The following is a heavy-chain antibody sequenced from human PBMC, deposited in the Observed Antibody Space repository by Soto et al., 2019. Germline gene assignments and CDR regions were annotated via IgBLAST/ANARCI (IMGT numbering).Heavy chain of an antibody. CDR1: GFTFSDYY. V-gene: IGHV3-11*01. CDR2: ISSSGITI. D-gene: IGHD6-13*01. CDR3: ARVIVAAGTTSYYYYGMYV. J-gene: IGHJ6*04. Sequence: PGGSLILSCASSGFTFSDYYMSWIRQSPGKGLEWVSYISSSGITIYYADSVKGRFTISRDNAKNSLYLQMNSLRAEDTAVYYSARVIVAAGTTSYYYYGMYVWGEGTRVTGSS.